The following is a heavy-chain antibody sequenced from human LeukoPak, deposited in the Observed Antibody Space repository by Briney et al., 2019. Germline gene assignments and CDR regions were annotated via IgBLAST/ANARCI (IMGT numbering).Heavy chain of an antibody. D-gene: IGHD2-15*01. V-gene: IGHV3-21*01. J-gene: IGHJ4*02. Sequence: SGGSLRLSCAVSGFTFSSYSMNWVRQAPGKGLEWVSSISSSSSYIYYADSVKGRFTISRDNAKNSLYLQMNSLRAEDTAVYYCASYCSGGSCVFDYWGQGTLVTVSS. CDR2: ISSSSSYI. CDR3: ASYCSGGSCVFDY. CDR1: GFTFSSYS.